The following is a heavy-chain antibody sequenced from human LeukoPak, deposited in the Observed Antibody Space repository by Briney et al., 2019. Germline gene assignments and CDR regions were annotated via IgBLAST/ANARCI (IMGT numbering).Heavy chain of an antibody. CDR3: ARRVLDGYSYGYDY. Sequence: SETLSLTCTVSGGSISSSSYYWGWIRQPPGKGLEWIGSIYYSGSTYYNTSFKSRVTISVDTSKNQFSLKLSSVTAADTAVYYCARRVLDGYSYGYDYWGQGTLVTVSS. J-gene: IGHJ4*02. D-gene: IGHD5-18*01. V-gene: IGHV4-39*01. CDR2: IYYSGST. CDR1: GGSISSSSYY.